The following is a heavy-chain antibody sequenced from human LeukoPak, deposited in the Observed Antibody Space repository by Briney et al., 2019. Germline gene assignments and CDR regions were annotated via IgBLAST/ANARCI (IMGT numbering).Heavy chain of an antibody. CDR3: ARDAQRGFDYSNSLQY. CDR1: GFIFSHYA. D-gene: IGHD4-11*01. Sequence: GGSLRLSCAASGFIFSHYALHWVRQAPGKGLEWVAVIWSDGTNRYYGDSVKGRFSISRDDSQKKVFLQMNNLRADDTAVYYCARDAQRGFDYSNSLQYWGQGALVTVSS. V-gene: IGHV3-33*01. J-gene: IGHJ4*02. CDR2: IWSDGTNR.